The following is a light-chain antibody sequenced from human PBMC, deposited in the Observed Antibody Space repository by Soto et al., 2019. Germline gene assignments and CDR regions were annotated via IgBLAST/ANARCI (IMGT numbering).Light chain of an antibody. J-gene: IGKJ1*01. V-gene: IGKV3-15*01. CDR1: QSVGSN. CDR3: QQSNNWPKT. CDR2: DAS. Sequence: EIVMTPSPDILAVSTGAQATLSCRASQSVGSNLAWYQQKPGQAPRLLISDASTRAAGLPARFSGSGSGTEFTLTISSLQSEDFAVYYCQQSNNWPKTFGKGNKVDIK.